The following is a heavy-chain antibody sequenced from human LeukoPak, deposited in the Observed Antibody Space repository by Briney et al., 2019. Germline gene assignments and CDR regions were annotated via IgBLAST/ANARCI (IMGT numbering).Heavy chain of an antibody. D-gene: IGHD3-22*01. CDR1: GYSFTNYW. CDR2: IYPGDSDT. CDR3: ARGGYYYDSSGYGLTSFDY. Sequence: GESLKISCQGSGYSFTNYWIGWVRQMPGKGLEWMGIIYPGDSDTRYSPSFQGQVTISADKSISTAYLQWSSLKASDTAMYYCARGGYYYDSSGYGLTSFDYWGQGTLVTVSS. J-gene: IGHJ4*02. V-gene: IGHV5-51*01.